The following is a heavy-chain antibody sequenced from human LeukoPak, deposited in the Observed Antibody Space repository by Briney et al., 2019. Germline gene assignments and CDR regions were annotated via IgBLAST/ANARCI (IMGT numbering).Heavy chain of an antibody. CDR2: INPNSGGT. Sequence: EASVKVSCKASGYTFTGYYMHWVRQAPGQGLEWMGWINPNSGGTNYAQKFQGWVTMTRDTSISTAYMELSRLRSDDTAVYYCARGGRNYGSGSYHDYWGQGTLVTVSS. CDR3: ARGGRNYGSGSYHDY. CDR1: GYTFTGYY. D-gene: IGHD3-10*01. J-gene: IGHJ4*02. V-gene: IGHV1-2*04.